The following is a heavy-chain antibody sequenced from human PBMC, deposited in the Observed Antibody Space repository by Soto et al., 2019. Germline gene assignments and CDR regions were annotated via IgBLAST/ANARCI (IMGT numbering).Heavy chain of an antibody. J-gene: IGHJ6*02. CDR2: ISSSSSYI. V-gene: IGHV3-21*01. CDR1: GFTFSSYS. CDR3: ARDYSSSWYPYGMDV. Sequence: GGSLRLSCAASGFTFSSYSMNWVRRAPGKGLEWVSSISSSSSYIYYAGSVKGRFTISRDNAKNSLYLQMNSLRAEDTAVYYCARDYSSSWYPYGMDVWGQGTTVTVSS. D-gene: IGHD6-13*01.